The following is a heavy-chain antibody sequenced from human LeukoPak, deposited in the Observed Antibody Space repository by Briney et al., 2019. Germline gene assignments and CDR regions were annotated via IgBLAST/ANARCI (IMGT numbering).Heavy chain of an antibody. D-gene: IGHD3-10*01. V-gene: IGHV3-23*01. CDR1: GFTFSSYA. CDR2: ISGSGGST. CDR3: AHYYGAGSKVDY. J-gene: IGHJ4*02. Sequence: GGSLRLSCAASGFTFSSYAMSWVRQAPGKGLEWVSAISGSGGSTYYADSVKGRFTISRDNSKNTLYLQMNSLRAEDTAVYYCAHYYGAGSKVDYWGQGTLVTVSS.